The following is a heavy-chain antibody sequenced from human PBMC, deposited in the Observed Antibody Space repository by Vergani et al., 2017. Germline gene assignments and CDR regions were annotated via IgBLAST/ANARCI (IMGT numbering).Heavy chain of an antibody. D-gene: IGHD3/OR15-3a*01. CDR2: IYYSGLT. CDR3: ARHHWTRFPDP. CDR1: GGSISSSSYY. V-gene: IGHV4-39*01. Sequence: QLQLQESGPGLVKPSETLSLTCTVSGGSISSSSYYWGWFRQPPGKGLEWIGSIYYSGLTYYNPSLKTRVSISGDPSKTQFSLKLRSVTAADTAVYYCARHHWTRFPDPWGQGTLVTVSS. J-gene: IGHJ5*02.